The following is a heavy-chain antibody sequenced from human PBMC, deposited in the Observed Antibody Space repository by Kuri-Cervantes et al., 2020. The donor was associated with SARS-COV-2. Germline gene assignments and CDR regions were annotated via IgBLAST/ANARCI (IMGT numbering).Heavy chain of an antibody. V-gene: IGHV4-39*01. CDR3: AGTSSVVVIATGPYYFDY. CDR1: GGSISSSSYY. CDR2: IYYSGST. D-gene: IGHD2-21*01. J-gene: IGHJ4*02. Sequence: SETLSLTCTVSGGSISSSSYYWGWIRQPPGKGLEWIGSIYYSGSTYYNPSLKSRVTISVDTSKNQFSLKLSSVTAADTAVYYCAGTSSVVVIATGPYYFDYWGQGTLVTVSP.